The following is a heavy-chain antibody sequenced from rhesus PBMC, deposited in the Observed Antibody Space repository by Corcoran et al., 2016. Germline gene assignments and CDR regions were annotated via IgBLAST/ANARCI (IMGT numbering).Heavy chain of an antibody. CDR1: GGSISSSNW. CDR3: ARDAGYSNYGFDY. CDR2: ISGSSGST. D-gene: IGHD4-23*01. Sequence: QVQLQESGPGLVKPSETLSLTCAVSGGSISSSNWWSWIRQPPGKGLEWIGYISGSSGSTYYNPSLKSRVTISTDTSKHQFSLKLSSVTAADTAVYDCARDAGYSNYGFDYWGQGVLVTVSS. J-gene: IGHJ4*01. V-gene: IGHV4-65*01.